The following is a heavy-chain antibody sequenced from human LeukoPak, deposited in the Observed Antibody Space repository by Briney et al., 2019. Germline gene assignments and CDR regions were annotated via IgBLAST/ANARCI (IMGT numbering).Heavy chain of an antibody. D-gene: IGHD3-22*01. J-gene: IGHJ4*02. CDR2: IYSGGNT. CDR1: GFTVSSNY. Sequence: GGSLRLSCAAAGFTVSSNYMCWVRQAPGKGLEWVSVIYSGGNTYYAESVKGRFTISRDNSKNTLYLQMNSLRAEDAAVYYCARVTVGYDSRGYYPTTFDYWGQGTLVTVSS. V-gene: IGHV3-53*01. CDR3: ARVTVGYDSRGYYPTTFDY.